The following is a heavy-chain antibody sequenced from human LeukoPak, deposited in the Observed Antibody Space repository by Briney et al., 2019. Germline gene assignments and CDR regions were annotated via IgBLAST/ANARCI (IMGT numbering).Heavy chain of an antibody. J-gene: IGHJ4*02. CDR3: ARYRSSTSCYKPKHYYFDY. D-gene: IGHD2-2*01. CDR2: ISSSGSTI. CDR1: GFTFSDYY. Sequence: GGSLRLSCAASGFTFSDYYMSWIRQAPGKGLEWVSYISSSGSTIYYADSVKGRFTISRDNAKNSLYLQMNSLRAEDTAVYYCARYRSSTSCYKPKHYYFDYWGQGTLVTVSS. V-gene: IGHV3-11*04.